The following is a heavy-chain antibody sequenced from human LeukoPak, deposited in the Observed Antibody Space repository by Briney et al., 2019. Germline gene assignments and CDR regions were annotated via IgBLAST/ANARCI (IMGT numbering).Heavy chain of an antibody. J-gene: IGHJ5*01. D-gene: IGHD2-2*01. CDR2: ISSSSSYI. V-gene: IGHV3-21*01. Sequence: GGSLRLSCAASGFTFSSYSMNWVRQAPGKGLEWVSSISSSSSYIYYADSVKGRFTISRDNAKNSLYLQMNSLRAEDTAVYYCARDSRYCSSTSCYDWFDSWGQGTLVTVSS. CDR3: ARDSRYCSSTSCYDWFDS. CDR1: GFTFSSYS.